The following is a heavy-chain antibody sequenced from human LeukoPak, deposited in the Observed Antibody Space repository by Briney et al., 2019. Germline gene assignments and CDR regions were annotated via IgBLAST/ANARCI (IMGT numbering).Heavy chain of an antibody. CDR3: ARDHSNSYDY. J-gene: IGHJ4*02. CDR1: GYTFTDYY. Sequence: ASVKVSCKVAGYTFTDYYMHWVRQAPGQGLGWMGWINPNSGGTNYAQKFQGRVTMTRDTSISTVYMELSRLRSDDTAVFYCARDHSNSYDYWGQGTLVTVSS. CDR2: INPNSGGT. V-gene: IGHV1-2*02. D-gene: IGHD6-13*01.